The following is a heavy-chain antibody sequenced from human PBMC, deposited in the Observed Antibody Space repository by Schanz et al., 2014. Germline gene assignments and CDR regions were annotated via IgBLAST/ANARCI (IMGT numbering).Heavy chain of an antibody. CDR3: ARGPSILDY. CDR1: GHPFTAYY. Sequence: QVQLVQSGAEVKKPGASVKVSCKASGHPFTAYYMHWVRQAPGVGPEWMGRINPNTGGTQYAQKFQGRVTMTPAKSISTVYMELSRLRSDDTAMYYCARGPSILDYWGQGTLVTVSS. D-gene: IGHD2-2*01. CDR2: INPNTGGT. V-gene: IGHV1-2*06. J-gene: IGHJ4*02.